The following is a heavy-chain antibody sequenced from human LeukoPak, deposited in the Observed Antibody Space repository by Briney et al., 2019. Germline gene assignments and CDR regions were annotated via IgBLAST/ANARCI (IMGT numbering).Heavy chain of an antibody. Sequence: ASVKVSCKASGYTFTGYYMHWVRQAPGQGLEWMGWINPNSGGTNYAQKVQGRVTMTRDTSISTAYMELSRLRSDDTAVYYCARSGYSYGYDYYYMDVWGKGTTVTVSS. V-gene: IGHV1-2*02. D-gene: IGHD5-18*01. CDR2: INPNSGGT. CDR1: GYTFTGYY. J-gene: IGHJ6*03. CDR3: ARSGYSYGYDYYYMDV.